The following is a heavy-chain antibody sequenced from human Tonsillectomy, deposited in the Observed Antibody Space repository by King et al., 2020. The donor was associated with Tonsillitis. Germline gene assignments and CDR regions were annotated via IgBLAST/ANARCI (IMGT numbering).Heavy chain of an antibody. J-gene: IGHJ4*02. CDR3: AKVGAMINKPPRGYLDY. Sequence: VQLVESGGGLVQPGGSLRLSCAASGFTFSSYAMSWVRQAPGKGLEWVSAISGSGGSTYYADSGKGRFTISRDNSKTTLYLQMNSLRAEDTAVYYCAKVGAMINKPPRGYLDYWGQGTLVTVSS. CDR2: ISGSGGST. V-gene: IGHV3-23*04. D-gene: IGHD3-22*01. CDR1: GFTFSSYA.